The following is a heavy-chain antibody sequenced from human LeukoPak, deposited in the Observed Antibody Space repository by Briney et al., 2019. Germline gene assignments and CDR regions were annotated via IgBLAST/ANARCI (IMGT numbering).Heavy chain of an antibody. CDR2: INPNSGGT. CDR3: ARPLYDFWSGYLYY. Sequence: ASVKVSCKASGYTFTGYYMHWVRQAPGQGLEWVGWINPNSGGTNYAQKFQGRVTMTRHTSISTAYMELSRLRSDDTPVYYCARPLYDFWSGYLYYWGQGTLVTVSS. V-gene: IGHV1-2*02. CDR1: GYTFTGYY. J-gene: IGHJ4*02. D-gene: IGHD3-3*01.